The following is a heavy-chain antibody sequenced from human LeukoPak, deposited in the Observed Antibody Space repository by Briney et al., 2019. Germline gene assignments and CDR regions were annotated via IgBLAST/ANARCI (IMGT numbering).Heavy chain of an antibody. CDR3: ARDRKFYYDSSGYASFDF. CDR2: IIPLFGTT. J-gene: IGHJ4*02. V-gene: IGHV1-69*06. D-gene: IGHD3-22*01. Sequence: SVKVSCKASGGPFITNAINWVRQAPGQGLEWMGGIIPLFGTTKYAQKFQGRVTISADKSTNTAYMELSSLRSEDTAMYYCARDRKFYYDSSGYASFDFWGQGTLVTASS. CDR1: GGPFITNA.